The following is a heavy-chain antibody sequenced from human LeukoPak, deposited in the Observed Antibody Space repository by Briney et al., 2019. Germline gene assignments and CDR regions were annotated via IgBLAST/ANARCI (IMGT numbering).Heavy chain of an antibody. J-gene: IGHJ6*03. CDR2: VNHLGRT. CDR1: GGSFSVYY. D-gene: IGHD1-14*01. Sequence: PSETLSLTCAVSGGSFSVYYWSWIRQPPGKGLEWIGEVNHLGRTNYNPSLKSRVTMSVDTSKNQFSLNLSSVTAADTAVYYCARVGSEGYYYFYMDVWGKGTTVTVSS. CDR3: ARVGSEGYYYFYMDV. V-gene: IGHV4-34*01.